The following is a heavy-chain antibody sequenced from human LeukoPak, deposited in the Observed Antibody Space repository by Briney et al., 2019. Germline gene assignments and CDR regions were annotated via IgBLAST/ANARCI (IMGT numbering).Heavy chain of an antibody. CDR2: ISSSGSTI. D-gene: IGHD1-26*01. V-gene: IGHV3-11*01. Sequence: GGSLRLSCAASGFTFSDYYMSWIRQAPGKGLEWASYISSSGSTIYYADSVKGRFTISRDNAKNSLYLQMNSLRAEDTAVYYCASGSYITTIDYWGQGTLVTVSS. CDR3: ASGSYITTIDY. CDR1: GFTFSDYY. J-gene: IGHJ4*02.